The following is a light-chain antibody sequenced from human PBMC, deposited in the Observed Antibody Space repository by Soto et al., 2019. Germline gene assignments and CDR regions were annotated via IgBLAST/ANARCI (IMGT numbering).Light chain of an antibody. CDR2: DNV. CDR3: ATWDRSLSAVV. CDR1: SSNIGSNY. Sequence: QSVLTQPPSVSAAPGQKVTISCSGSSSNIGSNYVSWYQQLPGTAPKVVIYDNVNRPSGIPDRISGSKSGTSATLAITGLQTGDEADYYCATWDRSLSAVVFGGGTKLTVL. V-gene: IGLV1-51*01. J-gene: IGLJ3*02.